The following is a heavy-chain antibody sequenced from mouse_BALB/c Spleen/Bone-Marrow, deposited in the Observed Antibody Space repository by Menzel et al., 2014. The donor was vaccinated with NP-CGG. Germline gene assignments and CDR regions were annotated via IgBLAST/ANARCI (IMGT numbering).Heavy chain of an antibody. CDR1: GFDFSRYW. Sequence: LVESGGSLKLSCAASGFDFSRYWMSWVRQAPGKGLEWIGEINPDSSTINYTPSLKDKFIISRDNAKNTLYLQMSKVRSEDTALYYCARQWYYGSSDYWGQGTTLTVSS. J-gene: IGHJ2*01. CDR3: ARQWYYGSSDY. V-gene: IGHV4-1*02. D-gene: IGHD1-1*01. CDR2: INPDSSTI.